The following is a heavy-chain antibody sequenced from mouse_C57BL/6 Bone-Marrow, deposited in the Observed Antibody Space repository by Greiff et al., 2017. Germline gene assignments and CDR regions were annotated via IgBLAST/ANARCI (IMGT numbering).Heavy chain of an antibody. CDR3: AADGFYAMDY. CDR1: GYAFTNYL. V-gene: IGHV1-54*01. D-gene: IGHD1-1*01. CDR2: INPGSGGT. J-gene: IGHJ4*01. Sequence: VQLQQSGAELVRPGPSVKVSCKASGYAFTNYLIEWVKQRPGQGLEWIGVINPGSGGTNYNEKFKGKATLTADKSSSTAYMQLSSLTSEDSAVYFCAADGFYAMDYWGQGTSVTVSS.